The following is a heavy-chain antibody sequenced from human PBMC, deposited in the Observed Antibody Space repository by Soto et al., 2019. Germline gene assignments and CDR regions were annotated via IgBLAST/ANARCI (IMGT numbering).Heavy chain of an antibody. CDR1: GYTFTGYY. CDR2: INPNSGDT. V-gene: IGHV1-2*02. CDR3: ASTNWNDFDY. D-gene: IGHD1-20*01. J-gene: IGHJ4*02. Sequence: ASVKVSCKASGYTFTGYYVHWVRQAPGQGLEWMGWINPNSGDTYLAQRFQGRVTMTRDTSISTAYMELSRLRSDDTAVYYCASTNWNDFDYWGQGTLVTVSS.